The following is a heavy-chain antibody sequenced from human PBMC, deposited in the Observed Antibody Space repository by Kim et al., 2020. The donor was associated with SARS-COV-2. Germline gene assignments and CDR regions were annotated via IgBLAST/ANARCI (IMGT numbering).Heavy chain of an antibody. D-gene: IGHD4-17*01. CDR2: IRSKANSYAT. Sequence: GGSLRLSCAASGFTFSGSAMHWVRQASGKGLEWVGRIRSKANSYATAYAASVKGRFTISRDDSKNTAYLQMNSLKTEDTAVYYCTTPTVTTSYYYYGMDVWGQGTTVTVSS. V-gene: IGHV3-73*01. J-gene: IGHJ6*02. CDR3: TTPTVTTSYYYYGMDV. CDR1: GFTFSGSA.